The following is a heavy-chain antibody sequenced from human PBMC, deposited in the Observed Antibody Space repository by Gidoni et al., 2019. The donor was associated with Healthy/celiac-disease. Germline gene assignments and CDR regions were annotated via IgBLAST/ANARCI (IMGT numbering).Heavy chain of an antibody. CDR2: ISYDGSNK. CDR1: GFTFSSYG. CDR3: AKELGSGLGNYGMDV. V-gene: IGHV3-30*18. Sequence: QVQLVESGGGVVQPGRSLRLSCAASGFTFSSYGMHWVRQAPGKGLEWVAVISYDGSNKYYADSVKGRFTISRDNSKNTLYLQMNSLRAEDTAVYYCAKELGSGLGNYGMDVWGQGTTVTVSS. D-gene: IGHD6-19*01. J-gene: IGHJ6*02.